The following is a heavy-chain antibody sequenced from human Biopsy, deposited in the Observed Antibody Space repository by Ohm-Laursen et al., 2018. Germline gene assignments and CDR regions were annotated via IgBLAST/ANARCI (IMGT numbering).Heavy chain of an antibody. D-gene: IGHD2-15*01. CDR1: GKTFSDYY. V-gene: IGHV4-34*08. CDR3: GNEVHGRDY. J-gene: IGHJ4*02. CDR2: INQSGRT. Sequence: SGTLSLTWEVYGKTFSDYYWSWIRQPPGKGLEWIGQINQSGRTNYNPSLKSRVNISADKSNNQFSLKLTSVTSADTAVYFCGNEVHGRDYWGLGALVTVSS.